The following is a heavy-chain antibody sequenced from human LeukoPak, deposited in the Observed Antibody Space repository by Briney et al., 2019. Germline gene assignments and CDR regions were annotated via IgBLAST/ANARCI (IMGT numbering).Heavy chain of an antibody. V-gene: IGHV3-53*01. Sequence: PGGSLRLSCAASGFTFSTSNMNWVRQAPGKGLEWVSVLYSDGNTKYADSVQGRFTISRDNSKNTLYLEMNSLSPDDTAVYYCARGVEPLAANTLAYWGQGTLVTVSS. D-gene: IGHD1-14*01. J-gene: IGHJ4*02. CDR2: LYSDGNT. CDR3: ARGVEPLAANTLAY. CDR1: GFTFSTSN.